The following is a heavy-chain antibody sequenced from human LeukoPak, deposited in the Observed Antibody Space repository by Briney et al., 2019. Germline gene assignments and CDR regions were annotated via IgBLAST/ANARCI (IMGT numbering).Heavy chain of an antibody. V-gene: IGHV4-59*01. J-gene: IGHJ4*02. CDR3: ARGSKAAPGTFDY. D-gene: IGHD6-13*01. CDR2: IYYTGST. CDR1: GGSISSYY. Sequence: SETLTLTCTVSGGSISSYYWSWIRQPPGKGLEWIGYIYYTGSTDYNPSLKSRVAISVDTSKNQFSLKLSSVTAADTAVYYCARGSKAAPGTFDYWGQGTLVTVSS.